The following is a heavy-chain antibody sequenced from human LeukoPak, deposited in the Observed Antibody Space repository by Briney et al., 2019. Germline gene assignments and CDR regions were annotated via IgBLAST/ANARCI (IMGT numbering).Heavy chain of an antibody. V-gene: IGHV1-69*06. Sequence: SVKVSCKASGGTFSSYAISWVRQALGQGLEWMGGIIPIFGTANYAQKFQGRVTITADKSTSTAYMELSSLRSEDTAVYYCARDDTGSGWYYFDYWGQGTLVTVSS. CDR3: ARDDTGSGWYYFDY. D-gene: IGHD6-19*01. CDR1: GGTFSSYA. CDR2: IIPIFGTA. J-gene: IGHJ4*02.